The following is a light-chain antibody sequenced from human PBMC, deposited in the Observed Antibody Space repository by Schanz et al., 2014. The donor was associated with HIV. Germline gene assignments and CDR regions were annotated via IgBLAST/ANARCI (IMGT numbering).Light chain of an antibody. CDR1: QSVSSSY. CDR3: QHYGDSRGT. V-gene: IGKV3-20*01. Sequence: EIVLTQSPGSLSLSPGGRATLSCRASQSVSSSYLAWYQQKPGQAPRLVIYATSTRAAGIPDRFSGTGSGTDFTLTISSLEPDDFAVYYCQHYGDSRGTFGGGTKVDI. CDR2: ATS. J-gene: IGKJ4*02.